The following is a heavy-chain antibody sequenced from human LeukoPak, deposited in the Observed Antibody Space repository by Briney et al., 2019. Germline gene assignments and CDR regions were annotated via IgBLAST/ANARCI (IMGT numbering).Heavy chain of an antibody. CDR2: ISGGGGST. J-gene: IGHJ4*02. D-gene: IGHD4-17*01. Sequence: PGGSLRPSCAPSGFTFFSYRMSWVRQAPGKGLEWVSAISGGGGSTYYADSVKGRFTISRDNSKNTLYLQMNSLRAEDTAVYYCAKFDTSVTTSFAYWGQGTLVTVSS. V-gene: IGHV3-23*01. CDR3: AKFDTSVTTSFAY. CDR1: GFTFFSYR.